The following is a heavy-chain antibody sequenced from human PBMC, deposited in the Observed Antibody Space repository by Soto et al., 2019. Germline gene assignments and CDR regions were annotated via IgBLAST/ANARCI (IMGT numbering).Heavy chain of an antibody. CDR1: GFTFSSYG. CDR3: AKDQLPYGSAPPDY. D-gene: IGHD3-10*01. J-gene: IGHJ4*02. CDR2: ISYDGSNK. Sequence: PGGSLRLSCAASGFTFSSYGMHWVRQAPGKGLEWVAVISYDGSNKYYADSVKGRFTISRDNSKNTLYLQMNSLRAEDTAVYYCAKDQLPYGSAPPDYWGQGTLVTVS. V-gene: IGHV3-30*18.